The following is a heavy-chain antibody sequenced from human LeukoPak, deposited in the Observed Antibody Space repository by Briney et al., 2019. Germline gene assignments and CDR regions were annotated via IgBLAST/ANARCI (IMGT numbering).Heavy chain of an antibody. CDR3: ARDRGGSYSSVDY. CDR2: IKQDGSEK. Sequence: GGSLRLSCAASGFTFSSYWMSWVRQAPGKGLEWVANIKQDGSEKYYVDSVKGRFTISRDNAKNSLYLQMNSLRAEDTTVYYCARDRGGSYSSVDYWGQGTLVTVSS. V-gene: IGHV3-7*03. D-gene: IGHD1-26*01. J-gene: IGHJ4*02. CDR1: GFTFSSYW.